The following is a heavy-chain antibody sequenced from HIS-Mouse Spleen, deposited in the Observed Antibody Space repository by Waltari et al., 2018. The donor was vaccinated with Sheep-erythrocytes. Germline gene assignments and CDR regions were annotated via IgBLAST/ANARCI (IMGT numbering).Heavy chain of an antibody. CDR2: IKQDGSEK. J-gene: IGHJ6*02. CDR3: ARVFSANYYYYYYGMDV. D-gene: IGHD5-18*01. Sequence: EVQLLESGGGLVQPGGSLRLSCAASGFTFSSYWMSWFRQAPGKGLEWVANIKQDGSEKYYVDSVKGRFTISRDNAKNSLYLQMNSLRAEDTAVYYCARVFSANYYYYYYGMDVWGQGTTVTVSS. V-gene: IGHV3-7*01. CDR1: GFTFSSYW.